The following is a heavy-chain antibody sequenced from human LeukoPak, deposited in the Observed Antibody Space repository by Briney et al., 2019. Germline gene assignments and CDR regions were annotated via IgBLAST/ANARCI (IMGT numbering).Heavy chain of an antibody. V-gene: IGHV3-48*01. J-gene: IGHJ5*02. D-gene: IGHD5-12*01. CDR2: IRSSSET. Sequence: GGSLRLSCAASGFIFSKYSMNWVRQAPGKGLEWVSHIRSSSETFYADSVKGRFTISRDNARNSLYLQMNNLRGEDTAIYYCARDAGNSGYGCDLWGQGTLVTVSS. CDR3: ARDAGNSGYGCDL. CDR1: GFIFSKYS.